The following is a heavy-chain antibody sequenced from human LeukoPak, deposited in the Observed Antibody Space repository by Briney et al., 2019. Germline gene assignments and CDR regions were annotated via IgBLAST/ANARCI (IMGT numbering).Heavy chain of an antibody. CDR2: IYYSGST. CDR3: ASERSANVGMDV. J-gene: IGHJ6*02. Sequence: SETLSLTCTVSGGSISSSSYYWGWIRQPPGKGLEWIGSIYYSGSTCYNPSLKSRVTISVDTSKNQFSLKLSSVTAADTAVYYCASERSANVGMDVWGQGTTVTVSS. D-gene: IGHD2-15*01. V-gene: IGHV4-39*01. CDR1: GGSISSSSYY.